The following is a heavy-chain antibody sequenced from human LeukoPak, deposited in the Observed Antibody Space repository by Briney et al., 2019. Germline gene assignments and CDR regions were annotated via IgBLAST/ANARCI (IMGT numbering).Heavy chain of an antibody. V-gene: IGHV3-7*03. CDR2: IKEDGSER. CDR1: AFIFSGHW. Sequence: GGSLRLSCEGSAFIFSGHWMNWVRQTPGKGLEWVASIKEDGSERQYVDSVKGRFSISRDNTKGSLFLQLNSLRAEDTAVYYCARAYYYDSSGYVYFDYWGQETLVTVSS. CDR3: ARAYYYDSSGYVYFDY. D-gene: IGHD3-22*01. J-gene: IGHJ4*02.